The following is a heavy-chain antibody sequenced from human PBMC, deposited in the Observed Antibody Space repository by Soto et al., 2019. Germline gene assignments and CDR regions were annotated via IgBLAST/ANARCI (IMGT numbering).Heavy chain of an antibody. D-gene: IGHD1-1*01. Sequence: EVQLLESGGGLVQPGGSLRLSCAASGFTFSSNAMTWVRQAPGKGLEWVSIIGGNSRTTYYADSVKGRFTVSRDNSKNTVYLQMNNLRADDTAIYSCVKDNNWDDPGWGQGTLVPVSS. J-gene: IGHJ4*02. CDR1: GFTFSSNA. V-gene: IGHV3-23*01. CDR2: IGGNSRTT. CDR3: VKDNNWDDPG.